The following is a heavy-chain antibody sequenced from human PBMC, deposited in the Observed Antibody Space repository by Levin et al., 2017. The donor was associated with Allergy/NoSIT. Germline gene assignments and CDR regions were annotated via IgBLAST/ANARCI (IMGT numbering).Heavy chain of an antibody. CDR3: AKGYYDILTGYYRAGGFDY. Sequence: GESLKISCAASGFTFSSYGMHWVRQAPGKGLEWVAVISYDGSNKYYADSVKGRFTISRDNSKNTLYLQMNSLRAEDTAVYYCAKGYYDILTGYYRAGGFDYWGQGTLVTVSS. V-gene: IGHV3-30*18. J-gene: IGHJ4*02. CDR2: ISYDGSNK. D-gene: IGHD3-9*01. CDR1: GFTFSSYG.